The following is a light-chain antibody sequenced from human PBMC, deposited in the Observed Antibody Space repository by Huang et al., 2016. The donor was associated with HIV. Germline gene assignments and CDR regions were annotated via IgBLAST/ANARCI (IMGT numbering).Light chain of an antibody. CDR2: DAS. Sequence: EIVMTQSPATLSASPGERATLSCRTSQSVSTNLAWFQRTPGQATRRLIYDASSRAAGIPARFSGSGSGREFTLTINSLQSADFAVYHCQHYHTWPRTFGQGTKVEI. CDR1: QSVSTN. CDR3: QHYHTWPRT. J-gene: IGKJ1*01. V-gene: IGKV3-15*01.